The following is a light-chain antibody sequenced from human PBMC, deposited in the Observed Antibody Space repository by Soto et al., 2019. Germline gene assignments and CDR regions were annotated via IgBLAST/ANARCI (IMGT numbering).Light chain of an antibody. CDR2: GAS. CDR3: QQRRTWPPYT. CDR1: QSVSSY. Sequence: EIVLTQSPATLSLSPGERATLSCRASQSVSSYLAWYQQKPGQAPRLLIYGASNRATGIPARFSGSGSGTDFTLTISRLEPEDFAVYYCQQRRTWPPYTFGQGTKLEIK. J-gene: IGKJ2*01. V-gene: IGKV3-11*01.